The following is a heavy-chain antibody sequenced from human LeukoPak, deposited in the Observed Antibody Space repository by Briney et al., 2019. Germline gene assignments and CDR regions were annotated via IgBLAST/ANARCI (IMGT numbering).Heavy chain of an antibody. CDR1: GGSISSTIDY. J-gene: IGHJ4*02. Sequence: SETLSLTCTVSGGSISSTIDYWGWIRQPPGKGLEWIGTIYYSGSAYYNPSLKSRVTISVDTSKNQFSLKLSSVTAADTAVYYCARLGYCSGGSCQDYWGQGTLVTVSS. D-gene: IGHD2-15*01. V-gene: IGHV4-39*07. CDR3: ARLGYCSGGSCQDY. CDR2: IYYSGSA.